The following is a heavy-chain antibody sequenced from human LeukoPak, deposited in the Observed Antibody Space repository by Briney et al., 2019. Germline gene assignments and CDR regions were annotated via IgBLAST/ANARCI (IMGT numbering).Heavy chain of an antibody. V-gene: IGHV3-66*02. CDR2: IYSGGST. CDR3: AREGSDSANPRAFDI. Sequence: PGGSLRLSCAASGLTVSANYMSWVRQAPGKGLEWVSVIYSGGSTYYADSVRGRFTISRDSSKNTLSLQMHSLRTEDTAVYYCAREGSDSANPRAFDIWGQGTMVTVSS. D-gene: IGHD5-18*01. CDR1: GLTVSANY. J-gene: IGHJ3*02.